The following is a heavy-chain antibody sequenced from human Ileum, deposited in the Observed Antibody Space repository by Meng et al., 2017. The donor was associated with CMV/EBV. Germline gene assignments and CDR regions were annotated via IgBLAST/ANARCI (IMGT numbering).Heavy chain of an antibody. CDR3: RGSNWGLGHDF. J-gene: IGHJ4*02. D-gene: IGHD7-27*01. Sequence: CAASVFTCSSYGMHWVRQAPGKGLEWVAVIWYDGSNKYYADSVKGRFTISRDNSKNTLYLQMNSLRAEDTAIYYCRGSNWGLGHDFWGQGTLVTVSS. V-gene: IGHV3-33*01. CDR2: IWYDGSNK. CDR1: VFTCSSYG.